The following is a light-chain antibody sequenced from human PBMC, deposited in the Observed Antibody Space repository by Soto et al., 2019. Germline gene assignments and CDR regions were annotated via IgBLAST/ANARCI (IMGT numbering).Light chain of an antibody. CDR2: NEI. V-gene: IGLV3-21*04. Sequence: SYELTQPPSVSVAPGKTATITCGGNNIGSKSVHWYQEKSGQAPVLVIYNEIDRPSGIPERFAGSNSGNTATLTISRVEAGDEADYYCHVWDSDRDHPVFGGGTKLPVL. J-gene: IGLJ2*01. CDR1: NIGSKS. CDR3: HVWDSDRDHPV.